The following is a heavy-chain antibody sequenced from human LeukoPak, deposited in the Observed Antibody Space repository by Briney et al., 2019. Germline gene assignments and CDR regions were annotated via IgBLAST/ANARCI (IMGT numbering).Heavy chain of an antibody. J-gene: IGHJ3*02. CDR3: ARNSTRYYDFWSGYPALLLRGFDI. Sequence: GGSLRLSCAASGFTLSDYYMSWIRQAPGKGLEWVSYISSSGSTIYYADSVKGRFTISRDNAKNSLYLQMNSLRAEDTALYYCARNSTRYYDFWSGYPALLLRGFDIWGQGTMVTVSS. D-gene: IGHD3-3*01. CDR1: GFTLSDYY. V-gene: IGHV3-11*01. CDR2: ISSSGSTI.